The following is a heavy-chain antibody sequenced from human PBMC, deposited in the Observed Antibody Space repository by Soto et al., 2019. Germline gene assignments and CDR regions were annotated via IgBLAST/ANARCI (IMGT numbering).Heavy chain of an antibody. Sequence: ASVKVSCKGSGYTFTSYDINWVRQATGQGLEWMGWMRPNSGNTDYAQKFQGRVTMTRNTSTSTAYMELSSLRSEDTAVYYCARGPTPYDFWSGPPSDYWGQGTLVTSPQ. CDR1: GYTFTSYD. J-gene: IGHJ4*02. CDR2: MRPNSGNT. CDR3: ARGPTPYDFWSGPPSDY. D-gene: IGHD3-3*01. V-gene: IGHV1-8*01.